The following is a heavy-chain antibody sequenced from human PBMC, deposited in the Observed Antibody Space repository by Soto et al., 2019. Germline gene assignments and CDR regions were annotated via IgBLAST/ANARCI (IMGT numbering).Heavy chain of an antibody. D-gene: IGHD3-22*01. CDR3: ASEGYYYDSSGEPSTGMDV. V-gene: IGHV3-33*01. J-gene: IGHJ6*02. CDR1: GFTFSSYG. Sequence: VQLVESGGGVVQPGRSLRLSCAASGFTFSSYGMHWVRQAPGKGLEWVAVIWYDGSNKYYADSVKGRFTISRDNSKNTLYLQMNSLRAEDTAVYYCASEGYYYDSSGEPSTGMDVWGQGTTVTVSS. CDR2: IWYDGSNK.